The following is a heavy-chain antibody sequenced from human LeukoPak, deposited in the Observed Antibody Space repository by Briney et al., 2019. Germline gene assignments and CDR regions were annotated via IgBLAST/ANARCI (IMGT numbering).Heavy chain of an antibody. CDR2: IYYSGST. CDR1: GGSIRSSSYY. V-gene: IGHV4-39*07. CDR3: ASSRYYYDSSGYYSYYFDY. Sequence: SETLSLTCTVSGGSIRSSSYYWGWIRQPPGKGLEWIASIYYSGSTYYNPSLKSRVTISVDTSKNQFSLKLSSVTAADTAVYYCASSRYYYDSSGYYSYYFDYWGQGTLVTVSS. D-gene: IGHD3-22*01. J-gene: IGHJ4*02.